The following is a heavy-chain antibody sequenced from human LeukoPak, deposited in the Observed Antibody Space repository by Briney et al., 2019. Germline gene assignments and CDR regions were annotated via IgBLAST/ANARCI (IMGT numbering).Heavy chain of an antibody. D-gene: IGHD2-21*02. CDR1: GFTFRNFA. Sequence: GGSLRLSCGASGFTFRNFAMTWVRQVPGKGLEWVSGVSSDGEATSYADSVKGRFTISRDNSENTLYLQMNSLRAEDTAVYYCAKDLERHIVVVTASAVDYWGQGTLVTVSS. CDR3: AKDLERHIVVVTASAVDY. V-gene: IGHV3-23*01. CDR2: VSSDGEAT. J-gene: IGHJ4*02.